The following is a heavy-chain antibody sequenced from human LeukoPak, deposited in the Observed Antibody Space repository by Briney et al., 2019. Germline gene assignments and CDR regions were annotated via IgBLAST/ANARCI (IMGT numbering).Heavy chain of an antibody. V-gene: IGHV1-18*01. CDR1: GFTFSNYG. Sequence: GASVKVSCKASGFTFSNYGITWVRQAPGQGLEWMGWVGGYNGNTISAQNLQGRGTMTTDTSTSKAYMDLRSLRSDDTAVYYCARDLRGESRPFDAFDIWGQGTMVTVSS. J-gene: IGHJ3*02. CDR2: VGGYNGNT. CDR3: ARDLRGESRPFDAFDI. D-gene: IGHD3-16*01.